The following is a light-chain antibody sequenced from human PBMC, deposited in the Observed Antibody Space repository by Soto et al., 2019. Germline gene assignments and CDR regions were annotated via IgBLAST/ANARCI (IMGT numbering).Light chain of an antibody. Sequence: IVMTQSPATLSVSPGERATLSCSAGQTIHSNVAWYQQRPGQAPRRLIYRVSTRASGVPARFSGSGSGTEFTLTISSVQSEDVGLYYCKQDGSWPRTFGQGTKVDIK. CDR3: KQDGSWPRT. CDR1: QTIHSN. V-gene: IGKV3-15*01. J-gene: IGKJ1*01. CDR2: RVS.